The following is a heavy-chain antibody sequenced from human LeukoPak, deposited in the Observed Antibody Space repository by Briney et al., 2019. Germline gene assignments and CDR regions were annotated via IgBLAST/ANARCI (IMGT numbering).Heavy chain of an antibody. CDR2: IYHSGST. D-gene: IGHD3-10*01. Sequence: SGTLSLTCAVSGGSISSSNWWSWVRQPPGQGLEWIGEIYHSGSTNYNPSLKSRVTISVDKSKNQFSLKLNSVTAADTAVYYCARANYGSGSYTIWFDPWGQGTLVTVSS. V-gene: IGHV4-4*02. J-gene: IGHJ5*02. CDR3: ARANYGSGSYTIWFDP. CDR1: GGSISSSNW.